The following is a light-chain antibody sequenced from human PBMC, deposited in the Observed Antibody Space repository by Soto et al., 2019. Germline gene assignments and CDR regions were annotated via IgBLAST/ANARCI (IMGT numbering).Light chain of an antibody. CDR3: QQYNSWHRGT. J-gene: IGKJ1*01. CDR1: QSVSSN. V-gene: IGKV3-15*01. CDR2: GAS. Sequence: EIVMTQSPATLSVSPGERATLSCRASQSVSSNLAWYQQKPGQAPRLLIYGASTRATGIPARFSGSGSGTEFTLTISSLQSEDFAVYYCQQYNSWHRGTFGQGTKVEIK.